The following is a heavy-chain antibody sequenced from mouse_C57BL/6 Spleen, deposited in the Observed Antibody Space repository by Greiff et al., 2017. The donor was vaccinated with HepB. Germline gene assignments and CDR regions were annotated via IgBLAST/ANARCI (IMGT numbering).Heavy chain of an antibody. J-gene: IGHJ2*01. CDR3: ARRSNYYFDY. V-gene: IGHV1-85*01. Sequence: QVQLQQPGPELVKPGASVKLSCKASGYTFTSYDINWVKQRPGQGLEWIGLIYPRDGSTKYNEKFKGKATLTVDTSSSTAYMELNSLTSEDSAVYFCARRSNYYFDYWGQGTTLTVSS. D-gene: IGHD2-5*01. CDR2: IYPRDGST. CDR1: GYTFTSYD.